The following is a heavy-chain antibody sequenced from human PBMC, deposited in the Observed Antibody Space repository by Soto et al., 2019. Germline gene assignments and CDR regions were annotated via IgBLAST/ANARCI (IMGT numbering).Heavy chain of an antibody. Sequence: VESLKIPCKGSGYSFTSYCIRWVLQMPGKGLEWMGIIYPGDSDTRYSPSFQGQVTISADKSISTAYLQWSSLKASDTAMYYCARFSMVRGVPTKTSYFEYWVQGTLVTGTS. V-gene: IGHV5-51*01. D-gene: IGHD3-10*01. CDR1: GYSFTSYC. J-gene: IGHJ4*02. CDR3: ARFSMVRGVPTKTSYFEY. CDR2: IYPGDSDT.